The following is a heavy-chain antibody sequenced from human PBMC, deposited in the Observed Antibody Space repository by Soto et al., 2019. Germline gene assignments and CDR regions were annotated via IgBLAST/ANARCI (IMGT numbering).Heavy chain of an antibody. CDR1: GFTFRNYW. J-gene: IGHJ6*02. V-gene: IGHV3-7*01. Sequence: QPGGSLRLSCAASGFTFRNYWMSWVRQAPGKGLEWVANIKQDGTEKYYVDSVKGRFTISRDNAMNSLYLQMNSLRAEDTAVYYCARDQVGVGAQYGMDVWGQGTTVTVSS. D-gene: IGHD3-3*01. CDR3: ARDQVGVGAQYGMDV. CDR2: IKQDGTEK.